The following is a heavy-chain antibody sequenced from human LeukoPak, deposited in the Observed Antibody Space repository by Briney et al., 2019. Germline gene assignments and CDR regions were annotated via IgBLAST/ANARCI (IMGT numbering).Heavy chain of an antibody. CDR3: ARDVRPWLSGWYY. D-gene: IGHD6-19*01. V-gene: IGHV3-21*01. CDR2: ISSSSSYI. CDR1: GFTFSNYS. Sequence: GGSLRPSCAASGFTFSNYSMNWVRQAPGKGLEWVSSISSSSSYIYYADSVKGRFTISRDNAKNSLYLQMNSLRAEDTAVYYCARDVRPWLSGWYYWGQGTLVTVSS. J-gene: IGHJ4*02.